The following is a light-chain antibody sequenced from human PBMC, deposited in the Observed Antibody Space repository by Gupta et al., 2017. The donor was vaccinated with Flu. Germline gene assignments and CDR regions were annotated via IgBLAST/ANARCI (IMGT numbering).Light chain of an antibody. V-gene: IGLV1-44*01. Sequence: TRGPRCTISCSGGSSNIGTYTVNWYQQFPGTAPTLLIFDDSQRPSGVPDRFSGSKSGTSASLAISGLQAEDEANYYCAAGDDSLNGVLFGGGTKLTVL. J-gene: IGLJ3*02. CDR3: AAGDDSLNGVL. CDR1: SSNIGTYT. CDR2: DDS.